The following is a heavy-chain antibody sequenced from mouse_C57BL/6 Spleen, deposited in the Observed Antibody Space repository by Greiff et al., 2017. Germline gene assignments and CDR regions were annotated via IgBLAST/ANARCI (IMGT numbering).Heavy chain of an antibody. D-gene: IGHD2-3*01. V-gene: IGHV1-80*01. CDR1: GYAFSSYW. CDR2: IYPGDGNT. J-gene: IGHJ3*01. Sequence: VQLQQSGAELVKPGASVKISCKASGYAFSSYWMNWVKQRPGKGLEWIGQIYPGDGNTDYNGKFKGKATLTADKSSSTAYMQLSSLTSEDSAVYFCARVYDGYLSWFAYWGQGTLVTVSA. CDR3: ARVYDGYLSWFAY.